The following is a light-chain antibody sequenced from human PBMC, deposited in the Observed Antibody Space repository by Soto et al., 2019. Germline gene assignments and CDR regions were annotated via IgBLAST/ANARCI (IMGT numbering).Light chain of an antibody. CDR2: GAS. V-gene: IGKV3-15*01. CDR3: QQYNNWYGT. J-gene: IGKJ1*01. Sequence: EIVMTQSPATLSVSPGERATLSCRASQSVSSNLAWYQQNPGQAPRLLIYGASTRATGIPARFSGSGSGTEFTLTISSLQSEGLAVYYCQQYNNWYGTFGQGTKVEIK. CDR1: QSVSSN.